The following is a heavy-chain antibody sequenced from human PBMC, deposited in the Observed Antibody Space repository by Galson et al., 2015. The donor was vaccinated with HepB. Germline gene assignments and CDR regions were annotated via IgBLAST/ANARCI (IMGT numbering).Heavy chain of an antibody. CDR1: GYTFTSYD. D-gene: IGHD6-19*01. J-gene: IGHJ4*02. CDR2: IIPIFGTA. V-gene: IGHV1-69*13. CDR3: ARTSLAEQWLGPFDY. Sequence: SVKVSCKASGYTFTSYDINWVRQATGQGLEWMGGIIPIFGTANYAQKFQGRVTITADESTSTAYMELSSLRSEDTAVYYCARTSLAEQWLGPFDYWGQGTLVTVSS.